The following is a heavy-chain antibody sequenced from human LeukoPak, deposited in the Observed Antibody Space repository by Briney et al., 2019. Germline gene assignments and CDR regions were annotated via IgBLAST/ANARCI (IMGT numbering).Heavy chain of an antibody. CDR2: IYYSGST. V-gene: IGHV4-31*03. Sequence: SETLSLTCTVSGGSISSGGYYWSWIRQHPGKGLEWIGYIYYSGSTYYNPSLKSRVTISVDTSKNQFSLKLSSVTAADTAVYYCARGAMATTPFFDYWGQGTLVTVSS. D-gene: IGHD5-24*01. CDR3: ARGAMATTPFFDY. J-gene: IGHJ4*02. CDR1: GGSISSGGYY.